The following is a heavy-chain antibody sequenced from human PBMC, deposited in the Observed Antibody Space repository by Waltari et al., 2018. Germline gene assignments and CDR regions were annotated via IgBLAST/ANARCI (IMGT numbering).Heavy chain of an antibody. CDR3: ARAPYYYGSGSYTWFDP. CDR2: IYHSGST. CDR1: GYSLSSGYY. Sequence: QVQLQESGPGRVKPSETLSLTCAVSGYSLSSGYYWGWIRQPPGKGLEWIGSIYHSGSTYYNPSLKSRVTISVDTSKNQFSLKLSSVTAADTAVYYCARAPYYYGSGSYTWFDPWGQGTLVTVSS. V-gene: IGHV4-38-2*01. J-gene: IGHJ5*02. D-gene: IGHD3-10*01.